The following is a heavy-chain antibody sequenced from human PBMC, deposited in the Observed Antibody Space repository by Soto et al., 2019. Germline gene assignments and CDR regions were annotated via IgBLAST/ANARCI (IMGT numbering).Heavy chain of an antibody. CDR1: GGTLSSYC. CDR2: IYYSGNT. V-gene: IGHV4-59*08. CDR3: ARHLGYDSSGYYRNWFDP. Sequence: SEIMSLTCSVAGGTLSSYCWSWIRQPPGKGLEWIGYIYYSGNTNYNPSLKSRVTISVDTSKNQFSLKLSSVTAADTAVYYCARHLGYDSSGYYRNWFDPWGRGTLVTVSS. D-gene: IGHD3-22*01. J-gene: IGHJ5*02.